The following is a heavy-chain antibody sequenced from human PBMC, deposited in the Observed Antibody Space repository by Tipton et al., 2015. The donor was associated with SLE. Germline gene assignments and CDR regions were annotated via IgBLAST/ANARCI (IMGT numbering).Heavy chain of an antibody. V-gene: IGHV4-61*02. CDR2: IYTSGST. D-gene: IGHD6-13*01. J-gene: IGHJ6*04. CDR3: ARAIAYQQLAPMDV. CDR1: GGSISSGSYY. Sequence: TLSLTCTVSGGSISSGSYYWSWIRQPAGKGLEWIGRIYTSGSTNYNPSLKSRVTISVDTSKNQFSLKLSSVTAADTAVYYCARAIAYQQLAPMDVWGKGTTVPVSP.